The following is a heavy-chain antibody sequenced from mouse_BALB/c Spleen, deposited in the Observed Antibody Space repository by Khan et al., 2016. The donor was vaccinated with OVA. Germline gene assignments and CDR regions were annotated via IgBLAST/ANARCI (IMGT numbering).Heavy chain of an antibody. CDR1: GYTFTDYS. V-gene: IGHV1-77*01. J-gene: IGHJ3*01. Sequence: QVQLQQSGAELARPGASVKLSCKASGYTFTDYSINWVKQRTGQGLEWIGEISPGSGDTYYNERFKGKATLTADKSSSTAYMQLSSLTAEASAVYFCARRNYFGYTFAYWGRGTLVTVSA. CDR2: ISPGSGDT. D-gene: IGHD1-2*01. CDR3: ARRNYFGYTFAY.